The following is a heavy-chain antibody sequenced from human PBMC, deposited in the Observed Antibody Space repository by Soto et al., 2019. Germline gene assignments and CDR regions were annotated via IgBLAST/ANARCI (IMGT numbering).Heavy chain of an antibody. J-gene: IGHJ4*02. V-gene: IGHV3-23*01. CDR1: GFTFTSYA. D-gene: IGHD3-22*01. CDR2: IRGRGSGT. CDR3: ARDAYDSNGGYFDY. Sequence: EVQLLESGGGLVQPGESLRLSCAASGFTFTSYAMGWVRQAPGKGLEWVSSIRGRGSGTYYADSVKGRFTISRDNSKNTLFLQMNSLRAEDTAIYYCARDAYDSNGGYFDYWGQGTLVTVSS.